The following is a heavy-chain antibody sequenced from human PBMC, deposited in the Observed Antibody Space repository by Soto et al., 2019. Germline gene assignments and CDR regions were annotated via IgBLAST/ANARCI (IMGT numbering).Heavy chain of an antibody. CDR2: ISWNSGSI. J-gene: IGHJ4*02. Sequence: PGGSVRLSCAASGFTFDDYAMHWVRQGPGKGLEWVSGISWNSGSIGYADSVKGRFTNSRDNAKNTLYLQMNSLRAEDTAVYYCASGDDILTGHRPYPFDYWGQGTLVTVSS. CDR1: GFTFDDYA. CDR3: ASGDDILTGHRPYPFDY. V-gene: IGHV3-9*01. D-gene: IGHD3-9*01.